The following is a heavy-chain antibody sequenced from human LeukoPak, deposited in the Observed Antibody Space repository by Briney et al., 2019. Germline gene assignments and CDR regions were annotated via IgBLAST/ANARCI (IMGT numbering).Heavy chain of an antibody. D-gene: IGHD2-21*02. CDR3: AKDRYCGGDCRIDY. V-gene: IGHV3-23*01. CDR2: IGGSGGNI. CDR1: GFTFSSYA. Sequence: GGSLRLSCEVSGFTFSSYAMSWVRQAPGKGLEWVSVIGGSGGNIHYADSVKGRFTISRDNSKNTVYLQMNSLRDEDTAVYYCAKDRYCGGDCRIDYWGQGTLVTVSS. J-gene: IGHJ4*02.